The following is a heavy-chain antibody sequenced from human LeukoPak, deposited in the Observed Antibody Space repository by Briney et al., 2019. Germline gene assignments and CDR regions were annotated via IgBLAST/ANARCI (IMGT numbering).Heavy chain of an antibody. D-gene: IGHD3-10*01. Sequence: GGSLRFSCAGSGFTFSSYGMHWVRQAPGKGLEWVANIKQDGSEKYYVDSVKGRFTISRDNAKNSLYLQMNSLRAEDTAVYHCARDRGPNTFDYWGQGTLVTVSS. V-gene: IGHV3-7*03. CDR3: ARDRGPNTFDY. J-gene: IGHJ4*02. CDR2: IKQDGSEK. CDR1: GFTFSSYG.